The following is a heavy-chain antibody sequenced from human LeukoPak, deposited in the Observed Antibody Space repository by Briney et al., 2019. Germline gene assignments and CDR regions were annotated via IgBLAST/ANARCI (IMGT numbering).Heavy chain of an antibody. CDR2: FDPEDGET. J-gene: IGHJ4*02. CDR1: GYTLTELS. CDR3: ATTPYYYDSSGSGYY. Sequence: ASVKVSCKVSGYTLTELSMHWVRQAPGKGLEWMGGFDPEDGETIYAQKFQGRVTMTEDTSTDTAYMELSSLRSADTAVYYCATTPYYYDSSGSGYYWGQGPLVTVSS. V-gene: IGHV1-24*01. D-gene: IGHD3-22*01.